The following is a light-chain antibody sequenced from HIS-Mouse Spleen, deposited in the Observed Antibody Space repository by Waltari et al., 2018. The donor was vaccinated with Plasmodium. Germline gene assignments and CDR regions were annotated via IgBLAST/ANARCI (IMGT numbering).Light chain of an antibody. Sequence: QPVLTQPPSSSASPGESARLTCTFPSDINVGSYNIYWYHPKPGNPPRYLLYYYSDSDKGQGSGVPSRFSGSKDASANTGILLISGLQSEDEADYYCMIWPSNASGVFGGGTKLTVL. CDR3: MIWPSNASGV. J-gene: IGLJ3*02. CDR1: SDINVGSYN. CDR2: YYSDSDK. V-gene: IGLV5-37*01.